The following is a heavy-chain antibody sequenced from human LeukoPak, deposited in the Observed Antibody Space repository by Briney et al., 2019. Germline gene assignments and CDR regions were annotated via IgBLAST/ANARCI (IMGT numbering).Heavy chain of an antibody. Sequence: ASVKVSCKASGYTFTGYYMHWVRQAPGQGLEWMGWINPNSGGTNYAQKFQGRVTMTRDTPISTAYMELSRLRSDDTAVYYCARGSSGWYFDFDYWGQGTLVTVSS. D-gene: IGHD6-19*01. CDR2: INPNSGGT. CDR1: GYTFTGYY. CDR3: ARGSSGWYFDFDY. J-gene: IGHJ4*02. V-gene: IGHV1-2*02.